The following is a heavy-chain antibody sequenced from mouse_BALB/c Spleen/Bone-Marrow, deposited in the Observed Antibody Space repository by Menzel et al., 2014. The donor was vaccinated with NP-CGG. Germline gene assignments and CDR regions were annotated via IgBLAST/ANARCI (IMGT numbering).Heavy chain of an antibody. CDR1: GFSLTSYG. CDR2: IWSDGST. CDR3: ARRGSFYAMDY. J-gene: IGHJ4*01. Sequence: VQVVESGPGLVAPSQSLSIPCTISGFSLTSYGVHWVRQPPGKGLEWLVVIWSDGSTTYNSALKSRLSISKDNSKSQVFLKMNSLQTDDTAMYCCARRGSFYAMDYWGQGTSVTVSS. V-gene: IGHV2-6-1*01.